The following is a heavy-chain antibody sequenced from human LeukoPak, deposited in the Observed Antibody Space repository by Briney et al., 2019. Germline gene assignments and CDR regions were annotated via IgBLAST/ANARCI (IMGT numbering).Heavy chain of an antibody. CDR3: ARWDDSSGYYPYYFDY. J-gene: IGHJ4*02. V-gene: IGHV3-23*01. Sequence: QTGGSLRLSCAASGFTFSNYVMGWVRQAPGKGLEWVSTISGSGGRTYYADSVKGRFTISRDNAKKSLYLQMNSLRAEDTAVYYCARWDDSSGYYPYYFDYWGQGTLVTVSS. CDR1: GFTFSNYV. CDR2: ISGSGGRT. D-gene: IGHD3-22*01.